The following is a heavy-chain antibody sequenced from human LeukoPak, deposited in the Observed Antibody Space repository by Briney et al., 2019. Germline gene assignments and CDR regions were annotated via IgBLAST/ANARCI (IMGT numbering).Heavy chain of an antibody. V-gene: IGHV3-74*01. CDR3: AKVFGAYTTPRTFDP. J-gene: IGHJ5*02. CDR1: GFTSSSYW. D-gene: IGHD4-17*01. CDR2: INSDGSST. Sequence: GGSLRLSCAASGFTSSSYWMHWVRQAPGKGLVWVSRINSDGSSTSSADSVKGRFTISRDNAKNTLFLQMNSLRAEDTALYYCAKVFGAYTTPRTFDPWGQGTLVTVSS.